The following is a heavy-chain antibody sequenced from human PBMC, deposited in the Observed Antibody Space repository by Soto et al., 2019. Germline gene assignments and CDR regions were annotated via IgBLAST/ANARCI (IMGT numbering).Heavy chain of an antibody. CDR1: GGTFSSYT. D-gene: IGHD6-19*01. J-gene: IGHJ5*02. V-gene: IGHV1-69*02. Sequence: QVQLVQSGAEVKKPGSSVKVSCKASGGTFSSYTISWVRQAPGQGLEWMGRIIPILGIANYAQKFQGRVTIIADKSTSTASMELSSLRSEDKDVYYCARGKGGWYLSWGQGTLVTVSS. CDR3: ARGKGGWYLS. CDR2: IIPILGIA.